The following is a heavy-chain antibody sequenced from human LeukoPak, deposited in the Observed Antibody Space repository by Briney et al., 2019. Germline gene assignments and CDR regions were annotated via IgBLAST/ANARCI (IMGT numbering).Heavy chain of an antibody. J-gene: IGHJ3*02. D-gene: IGHD3-22*01. V-gene: IGHV3-30*18. CDR2: ISYDGSNK. CDR1: GFTFSSYG. CDR3: AKDPPNYYDSSGYYYPWGAFDI. Sequence: PGRSLRLSCAASGFTFSSYGMHWVRQAPGKGLEWVAVISYDGSNKYYADSVKGRFTISRDNSKNTLYLQMNSLRAEDTAVYYCAKDPPNYYDSSGYYYPWGAFDIWGQGTMVTVSS.